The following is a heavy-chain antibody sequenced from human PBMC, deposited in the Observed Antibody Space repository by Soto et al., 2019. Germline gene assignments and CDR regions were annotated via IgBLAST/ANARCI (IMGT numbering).Heavy chain of an antibody. D-gene: IGHD6-19*01. Sequence: GGSLRLSCVASGFTFGAYWMSWVRRAPGKGLEWVAKINQDGSEKNYVDSVRGRFTISRDNAQNSLFLEMNSLRAEDTAVYHCASGGRYPGNWGQGILVTVSS. CDR1: GFTFGAYW. CDR2: INQDGSEK. J-gene: IGHJ4*02. CDR3: ASGGRYPGN. V-gene: IGHV3-7*05.